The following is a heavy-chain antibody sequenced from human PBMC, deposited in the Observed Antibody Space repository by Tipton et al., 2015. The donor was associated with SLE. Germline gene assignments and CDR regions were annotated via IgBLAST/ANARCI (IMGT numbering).Heavy chain of an antibody. V-gene: IGHV3-33*08. D-gene: IGHD3-16*01. CDR1: GFTFSSYG. Sequence: RSLRLSCAASGFTFSSYGMHWVRQGPGKGLEWVKVIWYDGSNKYYADSVKGRFTLSRHNSKNTLNLQMSSVRPEDTAAYFCPGGIMSSSDYWGHWTLVNVTS. J-gene: IGHJ4*03. CDR3: PGGIMSSSDY. CDR2: IWYDGSNK.